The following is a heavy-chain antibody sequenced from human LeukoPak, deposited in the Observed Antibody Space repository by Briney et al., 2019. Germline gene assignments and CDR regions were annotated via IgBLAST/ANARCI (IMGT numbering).Heavy chain of an antibody. CDR3: AREPPLLWFGDPTKGAFDI. J-gene: IGHJ3*02. V-gene: IGHV7-4-1*02. Sequence: ASVKVSCKASGYTFTSYAMNWVRQAPGQGLEWMGWINTNTGNPTYAQGFTGRFVFSLDTSVSTAYLQISSLKAEDTAVYYCAREPPLLWFGDPTKGAFDIWGQGTMVTVSS. D-gene: IGHD3-10*01. CDR2: INTNTGNP. CDR1: GYTFTSYA.